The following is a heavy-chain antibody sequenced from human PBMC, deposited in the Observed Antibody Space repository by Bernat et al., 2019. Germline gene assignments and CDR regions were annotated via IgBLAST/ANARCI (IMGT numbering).Heavy chain of an antibody. D-gene: IGHD2/OR15-2a*01. CDR2: ISSSSSYI. J-gene: IGHJ6*02. V-gene: IGHV3-21*01. CDR3: AREGWVYEIPPRVYGMDV. Sequence: EVQLVESGGGLVKPGGSLRLSCAASGFTFSSYSMNWVRQAPGKGLEWVSSISSSSSYIYYADSVKGRFTISRDNAKNSLYLQMNSLRAEDTAVYYCAREGWVYEIPPRVYGMDVWGQGTTVTVSS. CDR1: GFTFSSYS.